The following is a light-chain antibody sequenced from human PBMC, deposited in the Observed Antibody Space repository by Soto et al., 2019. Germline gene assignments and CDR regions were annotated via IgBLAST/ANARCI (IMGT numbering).Light chain of an antibody. CDR2: GAF. Sequence: EIVMTQSPATLSVSPGETATLSCRASQSVTYNLAWYQQKPGQGPRLLIYGAFTRATGIPARISGSGSGTEVTLTISSLQSADFAVYYCQQYKNWPPLTFGGGTKVEIK. V-gene: IGKV3-15*01. J-gene: IGKJ4*01. CDR3: QQYKNWPPLT. CDR1: QSVTYN.